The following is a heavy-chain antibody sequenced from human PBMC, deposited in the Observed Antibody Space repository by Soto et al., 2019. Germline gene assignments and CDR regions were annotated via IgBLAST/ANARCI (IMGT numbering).Heavy chain of an antibody. Sequence: EVQLVESGGGLVKPGGSLRLSCAASGFTFSNAWMSWVRQAPGKGLEWVGRIKSKTDGGTTDYAAPVKGRFTISRDDSKNTPDLQKNRLKTEDTAGYYCTTGHRGSYRGGDYWGQGTLVTVSS. V-gene: IGHV3-15*01. CDR2: IKSKTDGGTT. J-gene: IGHJ4*02. CDR3: TTGHRGSYRGGDY. D-gene: IGHD1-26*01. CDR1: GFTFSNAW.